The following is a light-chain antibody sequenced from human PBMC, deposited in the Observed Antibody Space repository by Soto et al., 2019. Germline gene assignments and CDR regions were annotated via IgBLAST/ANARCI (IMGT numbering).Light chain of an antibody. CDR3: CSYAGSTTLV. CDR2: QVS. CDR1: SGDVGSHNL. J-gene: IGLJ2*01. Sequence: QSALTQPASVSGSPGQSIAISCTGTSGDVGSHNLVSWYQQHPGKAPKLIIYQVSKRPSGVSNRFSASKSGDTASLTISGLQAEDEADYYCCSYAGSTTLVFGGGAKLTVL. V-gene: IGLV2-23*02.